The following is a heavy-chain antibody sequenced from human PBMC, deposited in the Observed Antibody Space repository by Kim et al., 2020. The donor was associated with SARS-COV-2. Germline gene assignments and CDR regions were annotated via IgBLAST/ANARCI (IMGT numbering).Heavy chain of an antibody. Sequence: SETLSLTCTVSGYSISSGYYWGWIRQPPGKGLEWIGSIYHSGSTYYNPSLKSRVTISVDTSKNQFSLKLSSVTAADTAVYYCARVQGFGSGSYAGYWGQG. J-gene: IGHJ4*02. V-gene: IGHV4-38-2*02. CDR2: IYHSGST. CDR3: ARVQGFGSGSYAGY. D-gene: IGHD3-10*01. CDR1: GYSISSGYY.